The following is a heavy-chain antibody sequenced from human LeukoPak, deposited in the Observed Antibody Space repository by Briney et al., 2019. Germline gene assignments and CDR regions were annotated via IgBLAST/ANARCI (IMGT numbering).Heavy chain of an antibody. V-gene: IGHV3-53*04. CDR1: GFTVSSNY. CDR3: ARATGTSSGYSDY. D-gene: IGHD3-22*01. CDR2: IYSGGST. J-gene: IGHJ4*02. Sequence: GGSLRLSCAASGFTVSSNYMSWVRQAPGKGLEWVSVIYSGGSTHYAGSVKGRFTISRHNSKNTLYLQMNSLRAEDTAVYYCARATGTSSGYSDYWGQGTLVTVSS.